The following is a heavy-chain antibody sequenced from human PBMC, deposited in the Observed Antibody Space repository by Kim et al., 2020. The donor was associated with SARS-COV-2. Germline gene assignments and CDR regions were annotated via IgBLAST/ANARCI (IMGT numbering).Heavy chain of an antibody. CDR3: ARVDTATYNWFDP. V-gene: IGHV4-30-2*05. Sequence: YHPTHRSGVTISVDTYKNQFSRKLSSVTAAATAVYYCARVDTATYNWFDPWGQGTLVTVSS. J-gene: IGHJ5*02. D-gene: IGHD5-18*01.